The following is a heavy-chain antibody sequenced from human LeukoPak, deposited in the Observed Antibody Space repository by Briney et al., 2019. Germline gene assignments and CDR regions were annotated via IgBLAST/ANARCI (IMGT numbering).Heavy chain of an antibody. CDR1: GFTLRNYW. CDR3: ARGARYYPVDY. J-gene: IGHJ4*02. Sequence: GGSLRLSCAASGFTLRNYWMHWVRQPPGKGMVWVSRINSDGSSTSYADSVKGRPTISRDNAKNTLYLQMNSLRAEHTAVYYCARGARYYPVDYWGQGTLVTVSS. CDR2: INSDGSST. D-gene: IGHD3-22*01. V-gene: IGHV3-74*01.